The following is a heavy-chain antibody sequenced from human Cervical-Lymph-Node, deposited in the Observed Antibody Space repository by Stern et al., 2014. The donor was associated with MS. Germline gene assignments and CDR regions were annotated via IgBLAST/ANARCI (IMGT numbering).Heavy chain of an antibody. V-gene: IGHV4-59*08. CDR3: ARHGPPRRRDDSNHPNFDY. J-gene: IGHJ4*02. CDR2: LSYSGNT. D-gene: IGHD5-24*01. Sequence: VQLVESGPGLVKPSETLSLTCTVSGGSISGNYWSWIRQPPGKGLEWIGYLSYSGNTNYNPSLKSRVTTSVDTSKNQFSRSLSSVTAADTAVYYCARHGPPRRRDDSNHPNFDYWGPGTLVAVSS. CDR1: GGSISGNY.